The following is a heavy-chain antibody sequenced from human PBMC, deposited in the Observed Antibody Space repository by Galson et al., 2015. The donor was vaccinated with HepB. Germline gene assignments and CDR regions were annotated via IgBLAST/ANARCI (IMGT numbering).Heavy chain of an antibody. CDR2: ISSSGNTI. J-gene: IGHJ4*02. CDR1: GFSLSSYS. Sequence: SLRLSCAASGFSLSSYSMNWVRQAPGKGLEWVSYISSSGNTIDYADSVKGRFTISRDSAKNSVYLQMNSLRAEDTAVYYCARGRGYSYGYSDYWGQGTLVIVSS. CDR3: ARGRGYSYGYSDY. D-gene: IGHD5-18*01. V-gene: IGHV3-48*01.